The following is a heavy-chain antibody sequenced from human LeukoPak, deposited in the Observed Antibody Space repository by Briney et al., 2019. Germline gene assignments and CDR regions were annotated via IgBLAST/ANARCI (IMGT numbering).Heavy chain of an antibody. V-gene: IGHV4-61*02. CDR1: GGSISSGSYY. CDR3: ARRPPGSSGYYYVRGKFDP. CDR2: IYTSGST. Sequence: PSQTLSLTCTVSGGSISSGSYYWSWIRQPAGKGLEWIGRIYTSGSTNYNPSLKSRVTISVDTSKNQFSLKLSSVTAADTAVYYCARRPPGSSGYYYVRGKFDPWGQGTLVTVSS. J-gene: IGHJ5*02. D-gene: IGHD3-22*01.